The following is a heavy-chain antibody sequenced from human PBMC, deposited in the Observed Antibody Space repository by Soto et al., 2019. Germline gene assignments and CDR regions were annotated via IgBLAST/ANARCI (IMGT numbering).Heavy chain of an antibody. CDR1: GFTFTSSA. CDR3: AAANYDDSSGYYPYYFDY. Sequence: WASVKVSCKASGFTFTSSAVQWVRQARGQRLEWIGWIVVGSGNTNYAQKFQERVTITRDRSTSTAYMELSSLRSEDTAVYYCAAANYDDSSGYYPYYFDYWGQGTLVTVSS. J-gene: IGHJ4*02. D-gene: IGHD3-22*01. CDR2: IVVGSGNT. V-gene: IGHV1-58*01.